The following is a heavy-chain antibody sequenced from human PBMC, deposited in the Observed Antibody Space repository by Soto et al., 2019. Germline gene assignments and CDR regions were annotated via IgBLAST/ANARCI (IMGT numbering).Heavy chain of an antibody. D-gene: IGHD5-18*01. CDR2: INSAGSST. CDR3: NRGYSNGQFDY. J-gene: IGHJ4*02. CDR1: GFTFSTYW. Sequence: EVQLVESGGGLVQPGGSLRLSCAASGFTFSTYWMHWGRQPPGKGLVWVSRINSAGSSTTYADSVKGRFTISRDNAKNTLYLQMNSLRGEDTALYYCNRGYSNGQFDYWCQGALVTDSS. V-gene: IGHV3-74*01.